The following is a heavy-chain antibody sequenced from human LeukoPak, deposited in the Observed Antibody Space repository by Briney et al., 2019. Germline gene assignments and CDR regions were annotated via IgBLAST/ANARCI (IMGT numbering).Heavy chain of an antibody. D-gene: IGHD5-18*01. CDR2: INPGGSST. Sequence: ASVKVSCKASGYTFSNYYIHWVRQAPGQGLEWMGMINPGGSSTNYAQKFQGRITMTRDTSTDTVHMELNSLTSEDTAIYYCARERLLQVWSTKPQLQYNGMDVWGQGTTVTVSS. CDR1: GYTFSNYY. CDR3: ARERLLQVWSTKPQLQYNGMDV. V-gene: IGHV1-46*01. J-gene: IGHJ6*02.